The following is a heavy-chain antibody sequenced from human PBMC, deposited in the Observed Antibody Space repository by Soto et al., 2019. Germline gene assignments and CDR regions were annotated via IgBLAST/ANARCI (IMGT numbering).Heavy chain of an antibody. CDR3: AKDLSAYYYGSGTSFDY. V-gene: IGHV3-23*01. J-gene: IGHJ4*02. CDR2: ISGSGGST. CDR1: GFTFSSYA. Sequence: GGSLRLSCAASGFTFSSYAMSWVRQAPGKGLEWVSAISGSGGSTYYADSVKGRFTISRDNSKNTLYLQMNSLRAEDTAVYYCAKDLSAYYYGSGTSFDYWGQGTLVTVSS. D-gene: IGHD3-10*01.